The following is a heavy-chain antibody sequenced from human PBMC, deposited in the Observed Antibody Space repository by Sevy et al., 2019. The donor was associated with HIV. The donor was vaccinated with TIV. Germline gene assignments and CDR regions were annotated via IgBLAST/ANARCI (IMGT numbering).Heavy chain of an antibody. CDR2: ISSNSKYL. J-gene: IGHJ4*02. CDR1: GFHFDYHD. CDR3: VRETGAAYYSDTSGFDY. Sequence: GGSLRLSCATSGFHFDYHDMHWVRQAPGKGLEWVSSISSNSKYLYYADSVKGRFTVSRDNARSSLFLQLSDLRAGDTAVYYCVRETGAAYYSDTSGFDYWGQGTLVTVSS. V-gene: IGHV3-21*06. D-gene: IGHD3-22*01.